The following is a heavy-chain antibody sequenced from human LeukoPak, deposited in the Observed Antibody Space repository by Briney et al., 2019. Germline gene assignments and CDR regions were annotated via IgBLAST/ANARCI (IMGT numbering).Heavy chain of an antibody. CDR1: GGSISSGGYS. V-gene: IGHV4-30-2*01. CDR3: TRSTNLEAFDI. CDR2: IYHSGST. J-gene: IGHJ3*02. D-gene: IGHD2-8*01. Sequence: PSETLSLTCAVSGGSISSGGYSWSWIRQPPGKGLEWIGYIYHSGSTYYNPSLKSRVTISVDRSKNQFSLKLSSVTAADTAVYYCTRSTNLEAFDIWGQGTMVTVSS.